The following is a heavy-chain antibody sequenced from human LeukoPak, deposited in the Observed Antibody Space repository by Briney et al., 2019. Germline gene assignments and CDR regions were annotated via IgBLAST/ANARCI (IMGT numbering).Heavy chain of an antibody. J-gene: IGHJ4*02. Sequence: GGSLRLSCAASGFTIKTYAMSWVRQAPGKGLQWVSGVRGSADTGNYADSVKGRFTISRDNSKNTLYLQMNSLRAEDTAVYYCATGRKRGYSYGYFDYWGQGTLVTVSS. V-gene: IGHV3-23*01. CDR1: GFTIKTYA. D-gene: IGHD5-18*01. CDR3: ATGRKRGYSYGYFDY. CDR2: VRGSADTG.